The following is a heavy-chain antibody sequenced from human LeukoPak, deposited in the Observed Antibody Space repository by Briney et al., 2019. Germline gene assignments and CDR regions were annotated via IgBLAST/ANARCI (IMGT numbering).Heavy chain of an antibody. V-gene: IGHV4-61*02. CDR3: ARPNRQLRDAFDI. Sequence: PSETLSLTCTASGGSISSGSYYWSWIRQPAGKGLEWIGRIYTSGSTNYNPSLKSRVTISVDTSKNQFSLKLSSVTAADTAVYYCARPNRQLRDAFDIWGQGTMVTVSS. CDR1: GGSISSGSYY. J-gene: IGHJ3*02. CDR2: IYTSGST. D-gene: IGHD5-18*01.